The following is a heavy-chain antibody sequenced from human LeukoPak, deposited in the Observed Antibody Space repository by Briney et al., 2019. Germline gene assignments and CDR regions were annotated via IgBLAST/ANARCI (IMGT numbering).Heavy chain of an antibody. Sequence: GGSLRLSCVASGFTFSDYYMGWIRQAPGKGLEWVSYISYSGTIYYADSVQGRFTISRDNAKNSLYLKMNSLRVEDTAVYYCAKDILAAGLFFDYWGQGTLVTVSS. V-gene: IGHV3-11*04. CDR3: AKDILAAGLFFDY. J-gene: IGHJ4*02. CDR2: ISYSGTI. CDR1: GFTFSDYY. D-gene: IGHD6-13*01.